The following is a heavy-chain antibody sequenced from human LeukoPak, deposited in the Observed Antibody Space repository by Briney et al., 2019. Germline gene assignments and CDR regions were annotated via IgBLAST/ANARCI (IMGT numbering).Heavy chain of an antibody. V-gene: IGHV3-7*01. J-gene: IGHJ6*02. CDR2: IKQDGSEK. D-gene: IGHD2-2*02. CDR3: ARVYCSSTSCYRYYYGMDV. CDR1: GFTFSGYW. Sequence: GGSLRLSSAASGFTFSGYWMSWVRQAPGKGLEWVANIKQDGSEKHYVDSVKGRFTISRDNAKNSLYLQMNSLRAEDTAVYYCARVYCSSTSCYRYYYGMDVWGQGTTVTVSS.